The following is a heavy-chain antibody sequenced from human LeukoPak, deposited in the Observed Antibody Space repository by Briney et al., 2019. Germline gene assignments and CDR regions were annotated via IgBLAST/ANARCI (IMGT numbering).Heavy chain of an antibody. V-gene: IGHV4-59*01. D-gene: IGHD4-23*01. CDR3: ARAEEDYGGALYFDY. Sequence: SETLSLTCTVSGGSISSYYWSWIRQPPGKGLEWIGYIYYSGSTNYNPSLKSRVTISVDTSKNQFSLKLSSVTAADTAVYYCARAEEDYGGALYFDYWGQGTLVTVSS. J-gene: IGHJ4*02. CDR2: IYYSGST. CDR1: GGSISSYY.